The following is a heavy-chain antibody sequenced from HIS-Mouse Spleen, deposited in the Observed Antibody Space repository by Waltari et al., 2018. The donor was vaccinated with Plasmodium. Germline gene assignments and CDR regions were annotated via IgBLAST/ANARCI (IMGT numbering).Heavy chain of an antibody. Sequence: QVQLVQSGAEVTKPGASVKVSCTASGYTFTGYYIYWVRQAPGQGLEWMGWLNPNSGGTNYAQKFQGRVTMTRDTSISTAYMELSRLRSDDTAVYYCARVLGYKAAAGTFVEYFQHWGQGTLVTVSS. CDR2: LNPNSGGT. D-gene: IGHD6-13*01. V-gene: IGHV1-2*02. CDR1: GYTFTGYY. J-gene: IGHJ1*01. CDR3: ARVLGYKAAAGTFVEYFQH.